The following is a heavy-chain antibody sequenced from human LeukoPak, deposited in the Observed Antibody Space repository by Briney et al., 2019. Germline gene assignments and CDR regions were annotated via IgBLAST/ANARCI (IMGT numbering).Heavy chain of an antibody. Sequence: PSETLSLTCTVSGGSISSYYWSWIRQPPGKGLEWIAYISDIGSTNYNPSLKSRVTISVDTSKNQFSLKLSSVTAADTAVYYCARGCRFDYWGQGTLVTVSS. J-gene: IGHJ4*02. CDR1: GGSISSYY. CDR3: ARGCRFDY. V-gene: IGHV4-59*12. CDR2: ISDIGST.